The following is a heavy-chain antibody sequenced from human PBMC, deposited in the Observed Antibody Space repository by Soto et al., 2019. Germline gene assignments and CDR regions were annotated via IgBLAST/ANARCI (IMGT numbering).Heavy chain of an antibody. CDR2: ISAHNGNT. J-gene: IGHJ4*02. CDR1: GYAFTTYG. V-gene: IGHV1-18*01. D-gene: IGHD3-10*01. CDR3: ARGRYGEY. Sequence: QVHLVQSGAEVKKPGASVKVSCKGSGYAFTTYGITWVRQAPGQGLEWMGWISAHNGNTNYVQKLQGRVTVTRDTSTSTAYMELRSLRSDDTAVYYCARGRYGEYWGQGALVTVSS.